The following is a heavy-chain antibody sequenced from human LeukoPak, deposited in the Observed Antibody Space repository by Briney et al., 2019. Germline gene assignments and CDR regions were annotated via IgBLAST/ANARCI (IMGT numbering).Heavy chain of an antibody. J-gene: IGHJ3*02. D-gene: IGHD5-18*01. CDR2: ISSSGSTI. Sequence: VGSLRLSCAASGFTFSDYYMSWIRQAPGKGLEWVSYISSSGSTIYYADSVKGRFTISRDNAKNSLYLQMNSLRAEDTAVYYCARDAWIQLFDAFDIWGQGTMVTVSS. CDR3: ARDAWIQLFDAFDI. CDR1: GFTFSDYY. V-gene: IGHV3-11*04.